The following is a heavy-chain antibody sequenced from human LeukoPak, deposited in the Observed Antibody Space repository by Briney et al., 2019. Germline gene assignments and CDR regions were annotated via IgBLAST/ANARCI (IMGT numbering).Heavy chain of an antibody. V-gene: IGHV3-15*05. CDR3: ALYGKAPVVRDH. Sequence: GGSLRLSCEVSGLDFNIAWMTWVRQPPGKGLEWVGRIKPKMNDKIKDYDEPLKAAYANSGGDSKSSVLLQMNNLNTDVSPTYEWALYGKAPVVRDHWGQGGLVTVSP. CDR1: GLDFNIAW. D-gene: IGHD1-1*01. J-gene: IGHJ4*02. CDR2: IKPKMNDKIK.